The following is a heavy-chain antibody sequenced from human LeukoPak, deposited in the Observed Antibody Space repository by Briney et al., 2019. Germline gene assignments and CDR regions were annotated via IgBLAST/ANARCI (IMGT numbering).Heavy chain of an antibody. J-gene: IGHJ6*02. CDR3: APVKTEYCGGDCYYYYYGMDV. D-gene: IGHD2-21*02. CDR1: GFTFSSYE. V-gene: IGHV3-48*03. Sequence: GGSLRLSCAASGFTFSSYEMNWVRQAPGKGLGWVSYISSSGSTIYYADSVKGRFTISRDNAKNSLYLQMNSLRAEDTAVYYCAPVKTEYCGGDCYYYYYGMDVWGQGTTVTVSS. CDR2: ISSSGSTI.